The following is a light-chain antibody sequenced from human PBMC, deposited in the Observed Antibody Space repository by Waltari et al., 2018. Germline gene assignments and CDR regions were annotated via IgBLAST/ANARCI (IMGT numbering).Light chain of an antibody. Sequence: QSVLTQPPSVSGAPGQRVTISCTGSSSNIGAGHDVHWYQQLPGRTPRLLISKNINRPSGVPDRISGSNSGTSASLVITGRQAEDEAEFYCQSYDDSLSGYVFGGGTKLTVL. J-gene: IGLJ3*02. CDR2: KNI. CDR3: QSYDDSLSGYV. CDR1: SSNIGAGHD. V-gene: IGLV1-40*01.